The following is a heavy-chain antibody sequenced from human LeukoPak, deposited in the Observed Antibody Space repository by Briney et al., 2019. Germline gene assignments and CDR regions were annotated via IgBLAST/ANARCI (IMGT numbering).Heavy chain of an antibody. CDR1: GYTFTSYD. Sequence: ASVEVSCKASGYTFTSYDINWVRQATGQGLEWMGWMNPNSGNTGYAQKFQGRVTMTRNTSISTAYMELSSLRSEDTAVYYCARELYYYGSGSNEFDYWGQGTLVTVSS. CDR3: ARELYYYGSGSNEFDY. D-gene: IGHD3-10*01. V-gene: IGHV1-8*01. CDR2: MNPNSGNT. J-gene: IGHJ4*02.